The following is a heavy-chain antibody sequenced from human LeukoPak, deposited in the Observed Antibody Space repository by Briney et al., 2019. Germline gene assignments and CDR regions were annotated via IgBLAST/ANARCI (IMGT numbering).Heavy chain of an antibody. CDR2: ISGSGGNT. D-gene: IGHD3-22*01. Sequence: GGSLRLSCAASGFTFSTYAVNWVRQAPGRGLEWVSTISGSGGNTYYADSVKGRFTISRDNSKNTLYLQMSSLRAEDTAVYYCAKDRGRYYDSSGYYWGYYFDSWGQGILVTVST. CDR1: GFTFSTYA. J-gene: IGHJ4*02. V-gene: IGHV3-23*01. CDR3: AKDRGRYYDSSGYYWGYYFDS.